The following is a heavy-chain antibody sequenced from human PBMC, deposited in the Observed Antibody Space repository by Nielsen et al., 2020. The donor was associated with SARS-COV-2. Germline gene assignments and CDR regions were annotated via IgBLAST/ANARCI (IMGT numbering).Heavy chain of an antibody. CDR3: ARDPYYDYVWGRYRPST. D-gene: IGHD3-16*02. V-gene: IGHV3-49*04. CDR1: GFTFGDYA. J-gene: IGHJ5*02. Sequence: GESLKISCTASGFTFGDYAMSWVRQAPGKGLEWVGFIRTMAYGGTTEYGASVKGRFTISREDSKNIAYLQMNSLKSENTAVYYCARDPYYDYVWGRYRPSTWGQGTLVTVSS. CDR2: IRTMAYGGTT.